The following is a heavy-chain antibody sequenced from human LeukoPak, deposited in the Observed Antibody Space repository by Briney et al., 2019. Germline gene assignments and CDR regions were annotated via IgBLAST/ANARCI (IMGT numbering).Heavy chain of an antibody. Sequence: SETLSLTCAVSGNSTSNTYYWGWIRQPPGKEREWIGSIYNSGSTHYNPSLKSRDTISVDTSKNQFSLKLSSVTAADTAVYYCARASSGNYFAY. CDR3: ARASSGNYFAY. D-gene: IGHD1-26*01. CDR1: GNSTSNTYY. CDR2: IYNSGST. V-gene: IGHV4-38-2*01. J-gene: IGHJ4*01.